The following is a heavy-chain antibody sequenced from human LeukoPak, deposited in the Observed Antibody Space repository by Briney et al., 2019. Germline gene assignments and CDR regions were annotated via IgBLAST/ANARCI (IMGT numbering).Heavy chain of an antibody. D-gene: IGHD3-3*01. CDR2: ISAYNGNA. J-gene: IGHJ3*02. CDR3: ARDKVDFWSGNDAFDN. Sequence: GSVNVSCKASGYTFTSYGMSWVRQAPGQGLEGMGLISAYNGNANYAQKLHGRVTMTTDTSNTTAYIELRSMRSDNADVYYCARDKVDFWSGNDAFDNWGQGTMVTVSS. CDR1: GYTFTSYG. V-gene: IGHV1-18*01.